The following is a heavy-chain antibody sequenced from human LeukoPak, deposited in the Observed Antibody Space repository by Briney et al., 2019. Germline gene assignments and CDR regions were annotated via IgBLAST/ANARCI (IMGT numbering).Heavy chain of an antibody. V-gene: IGHV3-21*01. CDR2: ISSSSSYI. Sequence: GGSLRLSCVASGFTVSSNYMSWVRQAPGKGLEWVSSISSSSSYIYYADSVKGRFTISRDNAKNSLYLQMNSLRAEDTAAYYCARGLSGYDGLGYWGQGTLVTVSS. CDR3: ARGLSGYDGLGY. CDR1: GFTVSSNY. D-gene: IGHD5-12*01. J-gene: IGHJ4*02.